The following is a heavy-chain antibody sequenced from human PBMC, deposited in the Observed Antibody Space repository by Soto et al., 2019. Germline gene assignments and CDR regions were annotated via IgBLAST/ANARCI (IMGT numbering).Heavy chain of an antibody. Sequence: GGSLRLSCAASGFTFSSYAMSWVRQAPGKGLEWVSAISGSGGSTYYADSVKGRFTISRDNSKNTLSLQMNSLRAEDTAVYYCAKNYFDGSGFYDYWGQGTLVTVSS. D-gene: IGHD3-22*01. J-gene: IGHJ4*02. CDR1: GFTFSSYA. V-gene: IGHV3-23*01. CDR2: ISGSGGST. CDR3: AKNYFDGSGFYDY.